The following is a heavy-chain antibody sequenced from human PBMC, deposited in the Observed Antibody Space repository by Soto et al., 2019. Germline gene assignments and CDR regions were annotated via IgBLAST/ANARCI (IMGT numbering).Heavy chain of an antibody. CDR2: IYYSGST. J-gene: IGHJ6*02. CDR1: GGSISSSSYY. Sequence: QLQLQESGPGLVKPSETLSLTCTVSGGSISSSSYYWGWIRQPPGKGLEWIGSIYYSGSTYYNPSLKSRVTISVDTSKNQFSLKLSSVTAADTAVYYCAREQVVPAEYYYYYGMDVWGQGTTVTVSS. D-gene: IGHD2-2*01. V-gene: IGHV4-39*02. CDR3: AREQVVPAEYYYYYGMDV.